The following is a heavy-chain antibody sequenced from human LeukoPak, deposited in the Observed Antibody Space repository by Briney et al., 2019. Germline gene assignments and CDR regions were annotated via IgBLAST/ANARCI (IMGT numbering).Heavy chain of an antibody. CDR2: ISGSSSYI. Sequence: GGSLRLSCAASGFTFSSYSMNWVRQAPGKGLEWVSSISGSSSYIYYADSVKGRFTISRHNAKNSLYLQMNSLRAEDTAVYYCARDSNWNNGGFDYWGQGTLVTVSA. CDR3: ARDSNWNNGGFDY. V-gene: IGHV3-21*01. D-gene: IGHD1/OR15-1a*01. J-gene: IGHJ4*02. CDR1: GFTFSSYS.